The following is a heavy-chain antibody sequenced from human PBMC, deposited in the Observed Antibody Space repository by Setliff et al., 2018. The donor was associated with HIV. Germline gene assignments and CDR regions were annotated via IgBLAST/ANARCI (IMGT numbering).Heavy chain of an antibody. Sequence: SETLSLTCAVYGGSFSGYYWSWIRQPPGKGLEWIGEINHNGSTNYNPSLKSRVIISVDTSKNQFSLKLTSVTAADTAVYFCARDGPLEGSYRYYYYYMDVWGKGTTVTVSS. J-gene: IGHJ6*03. D-gene: IGHD3-10*01. CDR2: INHNGST. CDR3: ARDGPLEGSYRYYYYYMDV. CDR1: GGSFSGYY. V-gene: IGHV4-34*01.